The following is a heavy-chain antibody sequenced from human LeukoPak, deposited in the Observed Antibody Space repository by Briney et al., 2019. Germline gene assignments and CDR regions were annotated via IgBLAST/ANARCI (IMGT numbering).Heavy chain of an antibody. Sequence: ASVKVSCKASGYTFTGYYMHWVRQAPGQGLEWMGWINTNSGDANFAQRFQGRVTMTRDTSINIAYMVVNRLTSDDTAMYYCARGGKSELGTCDFWGQGTLVTVSS. CDR3: ARGGKSELGTCDF. D-gene: IGHD7-27*01. CDR2: INTNSGDA. J-gene: IGHJ4*02. CDR1: GYTFTGYY. V-gene: IGHV1-2*02.